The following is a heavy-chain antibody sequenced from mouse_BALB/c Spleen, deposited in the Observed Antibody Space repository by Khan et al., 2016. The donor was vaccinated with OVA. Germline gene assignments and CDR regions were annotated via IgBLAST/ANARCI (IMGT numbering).Heavy chain of an antibody. CDR2: IDPANGNT. D-gene: IGHD1-1*02. V-gene: IGHV14-3*02. CDR1: GFNIKDTY. J-gene: IGHJ4*01. Sequence: VQLQQSGAELVKPGASVKLSCTASGFNIKDTYVHWVNQRPEQGLEWIGRIDPANGNTKYDPKFQGKATITADTSSNTAYLHLSSLTSEDTAVXYCARGGWSYSMDYWGQGTSVTVSS. CDR3: ARGGWSYSMDY.